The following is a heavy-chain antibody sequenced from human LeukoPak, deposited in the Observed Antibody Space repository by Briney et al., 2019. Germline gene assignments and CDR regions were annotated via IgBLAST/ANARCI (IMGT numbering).Heavy chain of an antibody. CDR3: ARGDYGAYSAVY. J-gene: IGHJ4*02. CDR2: IIAYNGNT. D-gene: IGHD4-23*01. CDR1: GYTFTNYG. V-gene: IGHV1-18*01. Sequence: ASVKVSCKASGYTFTNYGISWVRQAPGQGLEWMGWIIAYNGNTNYAQKFQGRVTMTTDTSTSTAYMELKSLRSDDTAVYYCARGDYGAYSAVYWGQGTLVTVSS.